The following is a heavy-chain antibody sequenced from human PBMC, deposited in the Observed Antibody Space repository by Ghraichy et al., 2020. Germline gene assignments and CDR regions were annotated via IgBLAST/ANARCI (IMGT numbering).Heavy chain of an antibody. V-gene: IGHV4-31*03. CDR1: GGSISSGGYQ. CDR2: IYYSGTT. Sequence: TLSLTCTVSGGSISSGGYQWSWIRQHPGKGLEWIGYIYYSGTTYYNPSLKSRVTISADTSKNQFSLKLSSVTAADTAVYYCARHYYDNSGYVNWFDPWGQGTLVTVSS. D-gene: IGHD3-22*01. CDR3: ARHYYDNSGYVNWFDP. J-gene: IGHJ5*02.